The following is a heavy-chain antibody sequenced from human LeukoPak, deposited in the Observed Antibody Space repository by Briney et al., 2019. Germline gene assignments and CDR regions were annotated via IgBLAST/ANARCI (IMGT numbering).Heavy chain of an antibody. V-gene: IGHV3-23*01. CDR2: NSGSTSNT. D-gene: IGHD1-20*01. J-gene: IGHJ4*02. Sequence: GGSLRLSCAASGFSFSIYAMSWLRQAPGKGLEWVSCNSGSTSNTHYADSVKGRFTVSRDNSKNTLYLQMNSLRAEDTAVYYCAKDNWNDRSAFDYWGQGTLVTVSS. CDR3: AKDNWNDRSAFDY. CDR1: GFSFSIYA.